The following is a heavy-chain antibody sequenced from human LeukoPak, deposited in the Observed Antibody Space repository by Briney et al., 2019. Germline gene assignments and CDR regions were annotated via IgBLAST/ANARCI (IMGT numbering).Heavy chain of an antibody. CDR3: ARDVAAGTDTLDY. Sequence: ASVKVSCKASGGTFSSYAISWVRQAPGQGLEWMGWISAYNGNTNYAQKLQGRVTMTTDTSTSTAYMELRSLRSDDTAVYYCARDVAAGTDTLDYWGQGTLVTVSS. J-gene: IGHJ4*02. V-gene: IGHV1-18*01. CDR2: ISAYNGNT. D-gene: IGHD6-13*01. CDR1: GGTFSSYA.